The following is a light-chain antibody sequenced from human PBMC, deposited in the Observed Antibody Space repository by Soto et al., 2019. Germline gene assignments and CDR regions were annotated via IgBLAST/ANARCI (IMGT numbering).Light chain of an antibody. J-gene: IGLJ1*01. CDR3: AAWADSLNEYV. CDR1: SSNIGRNS. V-gene: IGLV1-44*01. Sequence: QSVLTQAPSVSGTPGQRVTITCSGSSSNIGRNSVNWYQHLPGTAPKLPTHGNNHRPSGVPDRFSGSKSGTSASLAISGLQPEDEPDYCCAAWADSLNEYVFGDGTKVTVL. CDR2: GNN.